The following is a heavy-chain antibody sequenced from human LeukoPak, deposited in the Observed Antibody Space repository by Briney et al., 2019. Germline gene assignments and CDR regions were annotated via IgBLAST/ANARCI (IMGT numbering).Heavy chain of an antibody. D-gene: IGHD1-1*01. CDR1: GFTFRDYA. CDR3: ARDKMAENDVQDV. J-gene: IGHJ3*01. CDR2: IRSKAHGGTT. Sequence: GGSLTLSCTASGFTFRDYAMSWVRQAPGKGLDWLGFIRSKAHGGTTDYAASVKGRFIISRDDSKSIAYLQMDSLKTEDTAVYYCARDKMAENDVQDVWGQGTMVTVSS. V-gene: IGHV3-49*04.